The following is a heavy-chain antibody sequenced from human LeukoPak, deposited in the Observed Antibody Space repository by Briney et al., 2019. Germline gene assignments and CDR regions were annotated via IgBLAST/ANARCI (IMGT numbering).Heavy chain of an antibody. V-gene: IGHV4-34*01. J-gene: IGHJ4*02. CDR1: GGSISSYY. Sequence: SETLSLTCTVSGGSISSYYWSWIRQPPGKGLEWIGEINHSGSTNYNPSLKSRVTISVDTSKNQFSLKLSSVTAADTAVYYCARRLVWEEPNCTNGVCYFDYWGQGTLVTVSS. D-gene: IGHD2-8*01. CDR2: INHSGST. CDR3: ARRLVWEEPNCTNGVCYFDY.